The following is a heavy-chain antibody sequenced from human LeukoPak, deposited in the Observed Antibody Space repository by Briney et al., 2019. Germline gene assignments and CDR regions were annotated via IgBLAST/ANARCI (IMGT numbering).Heavy chain of an antibody. CDR1: GGTFSSYA. CDR3: ARTYYYYYYMDV. J-gene: IGHJ6*03. CDR2: IIPIFGTA. V-gene: IGHV1-69*05. Sequence: SVKVSCKASGGTFSSYAISWVRQAPGQGLEWMGGIIPIFGTANYAQKFQGRVTITTDESTSTAYMELSSLRSEDTAVYYCARTYYYYYYMDVWGKGTTVTVSS.